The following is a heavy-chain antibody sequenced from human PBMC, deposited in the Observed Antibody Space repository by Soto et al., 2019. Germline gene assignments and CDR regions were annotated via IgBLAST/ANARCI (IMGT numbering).Heavy chain of an antibody. D-gene: IGHD5-18*01. CDR2: ISGSGGST. CDR1: GFTFSTYA. CDR3: AKSRSSYAGGYGMDV. J-gene: IGHJ6*02. Sequence: EVQLLESGGGLVQPGGSLRLSCAASGFTFSTYATSWVRQAPGKGLEWVSGISGSGGSTDYADSVKGRFTISRDNSKSTMYLQMNSLRAEDTAVDYCAKSRSSYAGGYGMDVWGQGTTVTVSS. V-gene: IGHV3-23*01.